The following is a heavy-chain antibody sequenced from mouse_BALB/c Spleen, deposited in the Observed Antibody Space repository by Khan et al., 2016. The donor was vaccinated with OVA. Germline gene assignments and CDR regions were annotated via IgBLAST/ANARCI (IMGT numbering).Heavy chain of an antibody. V-gene: IGHV2-6-1*01. J-gene: IGHJ4*01. CDR1: GFSLTNYG. CDR2: MWNDGST. D-gene: IGHD2-10*01. CDR3: ARQPYYHYNIMDY. Sequence: QVQLKESGPGLVAPSQSLSITCTISGFSLTNYGAHWVRQPPGKGLEWLVLMWNDGSTTYNSALKSRLTISKDNSKSQVFLKMNSLQTDDTAMYFCARQPYYHYNIMDYWGQGTSVTVSS.